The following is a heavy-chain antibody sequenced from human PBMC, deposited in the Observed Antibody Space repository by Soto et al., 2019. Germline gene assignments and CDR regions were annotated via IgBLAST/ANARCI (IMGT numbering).Heavy chain of an antibody. CDR1: GYTFTYYT. CDR3: ARKRQLVYFDY. D-gene: IGHD6-6*01. CDR2: ISSGNGNT. V-gene: IGHV1-3*01. Sequence: QVQLVQSGAEVKEPGASVKVSCKASGYTFTYYTIHWVRQAPGQGLEWMGSISSGNGNTKFSQKFQDRVTFTRDTSAGTAYMALGSLRSEDTAVYYCARKRQLVYFDYWGQGTLVTVSS. J-gene: IGHJ4*02.